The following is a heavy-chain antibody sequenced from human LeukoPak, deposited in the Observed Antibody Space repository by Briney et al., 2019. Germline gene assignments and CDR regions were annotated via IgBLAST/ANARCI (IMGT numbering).Heavy chain of an antibody. CDR3: ARDREQWVPLGALDL. Sequence: ASVKVPCKASGYTFNTYGISWVRQPPGQGLEWIGWISPFNGNTNYAQNVQGRATMTTDTSTTTAYMDLEGLRYDDTAVYYCARDREQWVPLGALDLWGQGTMVTVSS. CDR2: ISPFNGNT. V-gene: IGHV1-18*01. CDR1: GYTFNTYG. J-gene: IGHJ3*01. D-gene: IGHD6-19*01.